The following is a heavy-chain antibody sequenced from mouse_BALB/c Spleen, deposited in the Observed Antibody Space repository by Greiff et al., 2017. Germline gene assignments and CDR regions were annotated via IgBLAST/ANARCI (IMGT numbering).Heavy chain of an antibody. CDR3: ARAYYYGSSSWFAY. V-gene: IGHV5-4*02. CDR2: ISDGGSYT. J-gene: IGHJ3*01. D-gene: IGHD1-1*01. CDR1: GFTFSDYY. Sequence: EVKLVESGGGLVKPGGSLKLSCAASGFTFSDYYMYWVRQTPEKRLEWVATISDGGSYTYYPDSVKGRFTISRDNAKNNLYLQMSSLKSVDTAMYYCARAYYYGSSSWFAYWGQGTLVTVSA.